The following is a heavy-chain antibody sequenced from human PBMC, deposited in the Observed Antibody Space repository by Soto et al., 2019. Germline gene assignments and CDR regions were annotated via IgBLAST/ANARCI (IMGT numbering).Heavy chain of an antibody. V-gene: IGHV1-2*04. CDR3: ARGREEYQLLSLDY. J-gene: IGHJ4*02. Sequence: ASVKVSCKASGYTFTGYYMHWVRQAPRQGLEWMGWINPNSGGTNYAQKFQGWVTMTRDTSISTAYMELSRLRADDTAVYYCARGREEYQLLSLDYWGQGTLVTVSS. CDR2: INPNSGGT. CDR1: GYTFTGYY. D-gene: IGHD2-2*01.